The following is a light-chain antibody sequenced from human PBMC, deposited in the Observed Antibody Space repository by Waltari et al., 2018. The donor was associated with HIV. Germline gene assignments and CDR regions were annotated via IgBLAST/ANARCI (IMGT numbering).Light chain of an antibody. CDR3: FSYAGTSIRI. Sequence: QSALTQPRSVSGSPGQSITVSCTGASSDLNDYNYVSWYQQHPGKAPKLIIYNVNKRPSGVPDRVAGSRSGNTASLTISGLRAEDEADYYCFSYAGTSIRIFGGGTKLTVL. V-gene: IGLV2-11*01. CDR1: SSDLNDYNY. J-gene: IGLJ2*01. CDR2: NVN.